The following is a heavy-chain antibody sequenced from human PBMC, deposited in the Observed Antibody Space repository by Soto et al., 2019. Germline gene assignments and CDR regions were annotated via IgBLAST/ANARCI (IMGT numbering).Heavy chain of an antibody. Sequence: QVQLRESGPGLVKASETLSLSCTVSGHSISADYWSWIRQPAGKRLEWIGRVDASGNTNYNPSLKSRVTMSVDTSKNQFFLKVRSVTAADTAMYFCARDVGGSVVPHWFDPWGQGALVTVSS. CDR1: GHSISADY. CDR2: VDASGNT. V-gene: IGHV4-4*07. J-gene: IGHJ5*02. D-gene: IGHD3-22*01. CDR3: ARDVGGSVVPHWFDP.